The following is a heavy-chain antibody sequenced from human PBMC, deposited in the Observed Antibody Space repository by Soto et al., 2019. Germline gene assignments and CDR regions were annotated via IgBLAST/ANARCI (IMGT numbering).Heavy chain of an antibody. D-gene: IGHD6-19*01. CDR3: ARHISYSSRWSKDFQH. CDR1: GGSISSSSYY. CDR2: IYYRGRT. V-gene: IGHV4-39*01. Sequence: QLQLQESGPGLVKPSETLSLTCTVSGGSISSSSYYWGWSRQPPGKGLEWLGSIYYRGRTYYNPSVKRRVTIPVYTSKHKCSLKLSSLTAAATAVYYCARHISYSSRWSKDFQHWCQGTLVPVSS. J-gene: IGHJ1*01.